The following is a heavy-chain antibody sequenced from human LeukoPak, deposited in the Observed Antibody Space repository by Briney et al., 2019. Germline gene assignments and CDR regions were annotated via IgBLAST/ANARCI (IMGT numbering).Heavy chain of an antibody. CDR2: IRYDGSNK. J-gene: IGHJ4*02. D-gene: IGHD3/OR15-3a*01. CDR3: AKDNGLVRKYYFDY. Sequence: PGGSLRLSCAASGFTFSSYGMHWVRQAPGKGLEWVAFIRYDGSNKYYADSVKGRFTISRDNSKNTLYLQMNSLRAEDTAVYYCAKDNGLVRKYYFDYWGQGTLVTVSS. CDR1: GFTFSSYG. V-gene: IGHV3-30*02.